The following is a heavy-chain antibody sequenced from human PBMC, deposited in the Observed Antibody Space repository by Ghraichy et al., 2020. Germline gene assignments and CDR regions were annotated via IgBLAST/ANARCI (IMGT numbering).Heavy chain of an antibody. Sequence: SETLSLTCAVYGGSFSGYYWSWIRQPPGKGLEWIGEINHSGSTNYNPSLKSRVTISVDTSKNQFSLKLSSVTAADTAVYYCARAQDIVVVPAAIHRPAKYFQHWGQGTLVTVSS. CDR3: ARAQDIVVVPAAIHRPAKYFQH. CDR2: INHSGST. J-gene: IGHJ1*01. V-gene: IGHV4-34*01. CDR1: GGSFSGYY. D-gene: IGHD2-2*02.